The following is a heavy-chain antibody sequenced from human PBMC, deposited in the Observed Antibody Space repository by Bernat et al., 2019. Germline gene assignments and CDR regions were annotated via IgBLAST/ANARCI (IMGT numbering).Heavy chain of an antibody. CDR3: AKDRSSDWSGEMDC. V-gene: IGHV3-66*02. CDR2: IYSGGST. D-gene: IGHD6-13*01. Sequence: EVQLVESGGGLVQPGGSLRLSCAASGFTVSSNYMSWVRQAPGKGLEWVSVIYSGGSTYYADSVKGRFTVSRDNSKNTLYLQMNSLRAEDTAVYYCAKDRSSDWSGEMDCWGQGTLVTVSS. CDR1: GFTVSSNY. J-gene: IGHJ4*02.